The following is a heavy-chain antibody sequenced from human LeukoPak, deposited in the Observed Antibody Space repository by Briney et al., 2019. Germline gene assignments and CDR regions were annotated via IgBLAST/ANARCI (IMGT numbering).Heavy chain of an antibody. CDR3: ARCDLRHDAFDI. CDR2: IYSGGST. Sequence: PGGSLRLSCAASGFTVSSNYMSWVRQAPGKGLEWVSVIYSGGSTYYSDSVKGRFTISRDNSKNTLYLQMNSLRAEDTAVYYCARCDLRHDAFDIWGQGTMVTVSS. V-gene: IGHV3-53*01. J-gene: IGHJ3*02. D-gene: IGHD2-21*01. CDR1: GFTVSSNY.